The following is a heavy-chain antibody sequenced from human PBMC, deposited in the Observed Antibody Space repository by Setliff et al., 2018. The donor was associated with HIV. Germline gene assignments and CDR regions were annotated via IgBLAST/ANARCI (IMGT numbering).Heavy chain of an antibody. CDR3: ATHVLQFLEWLSHFDY. CDR2: INHSGST. Sequence: SETLSLTCAVYGGSFRGYYWSWIRQPPGKGLEWIGEINHSGSTNYNPSLKSRVTISVDTSKSQFSLKLSSVTAADTAVYYCATHVLQFLEWLSHFDYWGQGTQVTVSS. V-gene: IGHV4-34*01. D-gene: IGHD3-3*01. CDR1: GGSFRGYY. J-gene: IGHJ4*02.